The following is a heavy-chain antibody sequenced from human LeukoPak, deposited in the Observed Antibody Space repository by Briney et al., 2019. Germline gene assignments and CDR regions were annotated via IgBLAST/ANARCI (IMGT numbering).Heavy chain of an antibody. CDR3: ARDRELLLWFGEYLNDY. CDR1: GYTFTSYG. D-gene: IGHD3-10*01. J-gene: IGHJ4*02. V-gene: IGHV1-18*04. Sequence: GASVKVSCKASGYTFTSYGISWVRQAPGQGLQWMGWISAYNGNTNYAQKLQGRVTMTTDTSTSTAYMELRSLRSDDTAVYYCARDRELLLWFGEYLNDYWGQGTLVTVSS. CDR2: ISAYNGNT.